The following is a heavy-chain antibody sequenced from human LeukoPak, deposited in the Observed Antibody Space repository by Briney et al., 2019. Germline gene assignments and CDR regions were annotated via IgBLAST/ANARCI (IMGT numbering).Heavy chain of an antibody. V-gene: IGHV3-21*01. J-gene: IGHJ6*03. D-gene: IGHD1-26*01. CDR2: ISSSSSYI. CDR3: ARDVEWAGATYRLYYYYYMDV. Sequence: GGSLRLSCAASGFTFSSYSMNWVRQAPGKGLEWVSSISSSSSYIYYANSVKGRFTISRDNAKNSLYLQMNSLRAEDTAVYYCARDVEWAGATYRLYYYYYMDVWGKGTTVTVSS. CDR1: GFTFSSYS.